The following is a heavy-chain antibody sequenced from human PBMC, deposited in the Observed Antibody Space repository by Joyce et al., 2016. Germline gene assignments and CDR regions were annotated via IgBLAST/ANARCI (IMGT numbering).Heavy chain of an antibody. D-gene: IGHD5-18*01. V-gene: IGHV4-61*01. J-gene: IGHJ6*02. Sequence: QVQLQESGPGLVKPSETLSLTCTVSGGSVSSGSDYWTWIRQPPGKGLEWIGYIYYSGSTNYNSSLESRGTMSVDTSKNQFSLKLTSVTAADTAVYYCAREAGGYTYGYVPYYYGMDVWGQGTTVTVSS. CDR1: GGSVSSGSDY. CDR2: IYYSGST. CDR3: AREAGGYTYGYVPYYYGMDV.